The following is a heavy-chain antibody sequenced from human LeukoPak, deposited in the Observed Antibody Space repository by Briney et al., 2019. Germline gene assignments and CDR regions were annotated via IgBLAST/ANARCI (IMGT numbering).Heavy chain of an antibody. D-gene: IGHD1-26*01. J-gene: IGHJ4*02. V-gene: IGHV3-23*01. CDR2: INDRGDER. CDR3: AKTQWKVGATDYFDY. CDR1: GFAFNNYA. Sequence: PGGSLRLSCAASGFAFNNYAMTWVRQAPGKGLEWVSNINDRGDERHYADSVKGRFTISRDNSKDTLFLQMDSLRAEDTAVYYCAKTQWKVGATDYFDYWGQGILVTVSS.